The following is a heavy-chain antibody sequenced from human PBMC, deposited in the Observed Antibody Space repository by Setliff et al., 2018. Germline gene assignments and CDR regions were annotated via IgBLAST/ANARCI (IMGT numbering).Heavy chain of an antibody. V-gene: IGHV4-59*11. CDR3: AREGSWGNYQTKTGV. CDR2: IYYSGST. J-gene: IGHJ3*01. D-gene: IGHD1-7*01. Sequence: SLTCTVSGGSISSHYWSWIRQPPGKGLEWIGSIYYSGSTNYNPSLKSRVTISVDTSKNQFSLKLSSVNAADTAVYSCAREGSWGNYQTKTGVW. CDR1: GGSISSHY.